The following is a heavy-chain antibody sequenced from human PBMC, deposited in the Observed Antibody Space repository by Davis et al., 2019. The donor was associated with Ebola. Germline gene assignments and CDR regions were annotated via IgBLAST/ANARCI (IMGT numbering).Heavy chain of an antibody. CDR1: GFTVSSNY. J-gene: IGHJ4*02. D-gene: IGHD4-17*01. Sequence: GESLKISCAASGFTVSSNYMSWVRQAPGKGLEWVSYIPKSGTNIHCADSVKGRFTISRDNAKNSLYLQMNSLRAEDTAVYYCARGGRTVTTYWGQGTLVTVSS. V-gene: IGHV3-11*01. CDR3: ARGGRTVTTY. CDR2: IPKSGTNI.